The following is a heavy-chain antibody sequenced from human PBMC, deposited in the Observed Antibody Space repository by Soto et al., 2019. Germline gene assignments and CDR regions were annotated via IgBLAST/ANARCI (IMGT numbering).Heavy chain of an antibody. CDR2: IDYSGAS. D-gene: IGHD3-10*02. CDR1: GESFSGHF. J-gene: IGHJ4*02. Sequence: QVQLHQWGTGLLKPSETLSLTCSVSGESFSGHFWTWIRQPPGKGLEWIGEIDYSGASHYNASVKSRVSMSVDTTKKQVSLKVTSVTAADTAFYYCARGGITPSMFFFDYWGQGTLVIVSS. V-gene: IGHV4-34*01. CDR3: ARGGITPSMFFFDY.